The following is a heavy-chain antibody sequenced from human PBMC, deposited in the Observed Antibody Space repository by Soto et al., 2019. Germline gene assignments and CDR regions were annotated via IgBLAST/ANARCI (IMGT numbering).Heavy chain of an antibody. J-gene: IGHJ6*02. CDR2: INHSGST. Sequence: PSETLSLTCAVYGGSFSGYYWSWIRQPPGKGLEWIGEINHSGSTNYNPSLKSRVTISVDTSKNQFSLKLSSVTAADTAVYYCARGSTVRGVIIRRHYYYGMDVWGQGTTVTVSS. D-gene: IGHD3-10*01. V-gene: IGHV4-34*01. CDR3: ARGSTVRGVIIRRHYYYGMDV. CDR1: GGSFSGYY.